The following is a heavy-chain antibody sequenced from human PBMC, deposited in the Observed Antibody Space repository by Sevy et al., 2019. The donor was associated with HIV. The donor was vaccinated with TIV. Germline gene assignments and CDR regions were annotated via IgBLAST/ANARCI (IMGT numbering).Heavy chain of an antibody. Sequence: GGSLRLSCAASGFTFSNYALSWVRQAPGKGLEWVSAVSGSGGKTYYADSVKGRFTISRATSNNTLFLHMTSLRAEDTAVYYCATHRRRDGYSYGAFDIWGQGTMVTVSS. CDR1: GFTFSNYA. CDR3: ATHRRRDGYSYGAFDI. CDR2: VSGSGGKT. D-gene: IGHD4-4*01. J-gene: IGHJ3*02. V-gene: IGHV3-23*01.